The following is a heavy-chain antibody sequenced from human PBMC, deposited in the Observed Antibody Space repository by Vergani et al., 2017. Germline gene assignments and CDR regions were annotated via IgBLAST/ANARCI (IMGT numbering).Heavy chain of an antibody. CDR1: GGSISSGSYY. V-gene: IGHV4-61*02. J-gene: IGHJ4*02. CDR3: ASNPRLGGDVVDS. CDR2: IYTSGST. Sequence: QVQLQESGPGLVKPSQTLSLTCTVSGGSISSGSYYWSWIRQPAGKGLEWIGRIYTSGSTNYNPSLKSRVTISVDTSKNQFSLKLSSVTAADTAVYYCASNPRLGGDVVDSWGQGTLVTVSS. D-gene: IGHD3-16*01.